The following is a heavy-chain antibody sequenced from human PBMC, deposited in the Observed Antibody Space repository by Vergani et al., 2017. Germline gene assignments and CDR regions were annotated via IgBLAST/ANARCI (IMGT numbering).Heavy chain of an antibody. D-gene: IGHD3-10*01. Sequence: QVQLVQSGAEVKKPGSSVKVSCKASGGTFSSYAISWVRQAPGQGLEWMGRIIPIFGTANYAQKFQGRVTITADESTSTAYMELSSLRSEDTAVYYWAGSMVRGVKARNFDYWGQGTLVTVSS. CDR3: AGSMVRGVKARNFDY. J-gene: IGHJ4*02. CDR1: GGTFSSYA. CDR2: IIPIFGTA. V-gene: IGHV1-69*18.